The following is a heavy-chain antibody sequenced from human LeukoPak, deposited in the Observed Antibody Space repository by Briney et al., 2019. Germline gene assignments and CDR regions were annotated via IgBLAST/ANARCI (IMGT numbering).Heavy chain of an antibody. Sequence: SETLSLTCAVFGGSFSNHYWTWIRQPPGKGLEWIGEINQSGSSNYNPSLESRVTISIDTSKNQFSLKLTSVTAADTAVYFCARRRAGLRRDFWFDPWGQGTLVTVSS. J-gene: IGHJ5*02. CDR3: ARRRAGLRRDFWFDP. D-gene: IGHD3-3*01. CDR2: INQSGSS. V-gene: IGHV4-34*01. CDR1: GGSFSNHY.